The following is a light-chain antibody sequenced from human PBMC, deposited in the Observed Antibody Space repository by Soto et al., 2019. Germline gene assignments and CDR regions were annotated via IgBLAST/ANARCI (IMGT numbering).Light chain of an antibody. Sequence: EIVLTQSPGPLSLSPGERATLSCRASQSVSSSYLAWYQHKHGQAPRLLIYGASTRATGIPDTFSGSGSGTDFTCTISRLEPEDFAVNYWQPFGSPFTGGPGPKVDLK. CDR2: GAS. J-gene: IGKJ3*01. CDR1: QSVSSSY. V-gene: IGKV3-20*01. CDR3: QPFGSPFT.